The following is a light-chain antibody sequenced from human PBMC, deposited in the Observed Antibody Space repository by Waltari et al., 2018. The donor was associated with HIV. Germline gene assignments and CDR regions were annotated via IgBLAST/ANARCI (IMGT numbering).Light chain of an antibody. V-gene: IGLV3-1*01. J-gene: IGLJ1*01. CDR2: QAS. CDR3: QAWDSNTALYV. CDR1: KLGDTY. Sequence: SYELTQPPSVSVSPGQTASITCSGDKLGDTYACWYQQKPGQSPVLVIYQASKRPSGIPERFSGSNSWNTATLTISGTQAMDEADYYCQAWDSNTALYVFGTGTKVTVL.